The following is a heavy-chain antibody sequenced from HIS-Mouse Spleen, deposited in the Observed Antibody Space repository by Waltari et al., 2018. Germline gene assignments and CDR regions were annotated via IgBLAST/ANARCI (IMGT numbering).Heavy chain of an antibody. CDR2: ISYDGSNK. CDR1: GFTFSSYG. Sequence: QVQLVESGGGVVQPGRSLRLSCAASGFTFSSYGMHWVRQAPGKGVGWVGVISYDGSNKYYADSVKGRFTISRDNSKNTLYLQMNSLRAEDTAVYYCAKASSGWLDYWGQGTLVTVSS. CDR3: AKASSGWLDY. D-gene: IGHD6-19*01. J-gene: IGHJ4*02. V-gene: IGHV3-30*18.